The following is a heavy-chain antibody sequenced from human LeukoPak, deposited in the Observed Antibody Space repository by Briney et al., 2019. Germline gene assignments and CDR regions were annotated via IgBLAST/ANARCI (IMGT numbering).Heavy chain of an antibody. CDR2: ISSSSSYI. CDR1: GFTFSSYS. D-gene: IGHD4-17*01. CDR3: ARAVAGDLFSFDY. Sequence: GGSLRLSCAASGFTFSSYSMNWVRQAPGKGLEWVSSISSSSSYIYYADSVKGRFTISRDNAKNSLYLQMNSLRAEDTAVYYCARAVAGDLFSFDYWGQGTLVTVSS. J-gene: IGHJ4*02. V-gene: IGHV3-21*01.